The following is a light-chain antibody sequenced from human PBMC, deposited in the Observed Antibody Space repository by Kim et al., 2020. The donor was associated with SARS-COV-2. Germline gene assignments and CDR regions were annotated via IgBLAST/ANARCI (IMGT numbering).Light chain of an antibody. J-gene: IGKJ2*01. V-gene: IGKV1-5*03. CDR2: LAS. CDR3: QHYSRFPYT. CDR1: QTISTW. Sequence: DIQMTHSPSTLSASVGDRVTITCRASQTISTWLAWYQQKPGKAPNLLIYLASTLESGVPSRFIGSGSGTEFTLTIDSLQPDDFATYYCQHYSRFPYTFGQGTKVDIK.